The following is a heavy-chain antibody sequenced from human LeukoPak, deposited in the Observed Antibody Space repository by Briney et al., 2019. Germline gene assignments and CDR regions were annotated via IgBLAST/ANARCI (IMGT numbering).Heavy chain of an antibody. CDR1: GGSISTGNYW. J-gene: IGHJ4*02. D-gene: IGHD3-22*01. CDR2: IFHTGKT. V-gene: IGHV4-39*01. CDR3: ARGRYYDSSGYYLPPFDY. Sequence: SETLSLTCDVSGGSISTGNYWWGWLRQPPGEGLEWIGIIFHTGKTHDNPSLRGRVSMSVDTSKNQFSLRLSAVTAADTAVYYCARGRYYDSSGYYLPPFDYWGQGTLVTVSS.